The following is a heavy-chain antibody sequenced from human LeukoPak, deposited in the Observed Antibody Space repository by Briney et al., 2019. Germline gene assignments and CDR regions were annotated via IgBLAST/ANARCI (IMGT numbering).Heavy chain of an antibody. D-gene: IGHD2-15*01. CDR2: IIPILGIA. J-gene: IGHJ6*02. CDR1: GGTFSSYA. V-gene: IGHV1-69*04. CDR3: ARGPYCSGGSCYLGNYYYYGMDV. Sequence: GASVKVSCKASGGTFSSYAISWVRQAPGQGLEWMGRIIPILGIANYAQKFQGRVTITADKSTSTAYMELSSLRSEDTAVYYCARGPYCSGGSCYLGNYYYYGMDVWGQGTTVTVSS.